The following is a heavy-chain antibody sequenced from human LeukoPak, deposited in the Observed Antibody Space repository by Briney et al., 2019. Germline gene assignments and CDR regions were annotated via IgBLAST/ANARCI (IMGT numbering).Heavy chain of an antibody. CDR2: IYYSGST. D-gene: IGHD3-10*01. J-gene: IGHJ3*02. V-gene: IGHV4-59*08. CDR3: ARYGGITMVRGGYAFDI. Sequence: SETLSLTCTVSGGSISSYYWSWIRQPPGKGLEWIGYIYYSGSTNYNPSLKSRVTISVDTSKNQFSLKLSSVTAADTAVYYCARYGGITMVRGGYAFDIWGQGTMVTVSS. CDR1: GGSISSYY.